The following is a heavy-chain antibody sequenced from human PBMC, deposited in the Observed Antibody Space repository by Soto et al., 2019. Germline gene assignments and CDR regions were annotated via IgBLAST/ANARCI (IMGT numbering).Heavy chain of an antibody. V-gene: IGHV3-23*01. Sequence: GSLRLSCAASGFTFSSYAMSWVRQAPGKGLEWVSAISGSGGSTYYADSVTGRFTISRDNSKNTLYLQMNSLRAEDTAVNYCAKVPGYSYRYYFGYWGQGTLVTAS. CDR3: AKVPGYSYRYYFGY. CDR2: ISGSGGST. J-gene: IGHJ4*02. D-gene: IGHD5-18*01. CDR1: GFTFSSYA.